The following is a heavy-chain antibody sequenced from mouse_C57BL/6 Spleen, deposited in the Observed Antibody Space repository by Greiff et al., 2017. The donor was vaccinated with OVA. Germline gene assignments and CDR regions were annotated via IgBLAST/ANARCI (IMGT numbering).Heavy chain of an antibody. CDR1: GYSITSGYY. CDR3: ARALYYYGSLY. V-gene: IGHV3-6*01. J-gene: IGHJ4*01. CDR2: ISYDGSN. D-gene: IGHD1-1*01. Sequence: DVQLQESGPGLVKPSQSLSLTCSVTGYSITSGYYWNWIRQFPGNKLEWMGYISYDGSNNYNPSLKNRISITRDPSKNQFFLKLNSVTTEDTATYYCARALYYYGSLYWGQGTSVTVSS.